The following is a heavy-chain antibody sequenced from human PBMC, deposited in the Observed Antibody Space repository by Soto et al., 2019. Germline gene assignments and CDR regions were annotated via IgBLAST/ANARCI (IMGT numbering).Heavy chain of an antibody. CDR3: ARVPYYGSGGDGSYYFDY. D-gene: IGHD2-15*01. V-gene: IGHV4-39*01. CDR1: GGSISSSSYY. CDR2: LYYSGST. J-gene: IGHJ4*02. Sequence: PSETLSLTCTVSGGSISSSSYYWGWIRQPPGKGLEWIGSLYYSGSTYYNPSLKSRVTISVDTSRSQFSLELNSVTAADSPVYYCARVPYYGSGGDGSYYFDYWGQGTLVTVSS.